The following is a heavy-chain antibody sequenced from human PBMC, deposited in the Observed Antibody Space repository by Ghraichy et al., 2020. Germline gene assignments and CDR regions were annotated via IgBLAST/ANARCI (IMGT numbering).Heavy chain of an antibody. J-gene: IGHJ4*02. CDR3: ARGEGYCTGGVCYFDY. D-gene: IGHD2-8*02. V-gene: IGHV4-4*02. CDR2: IYHSGSS. CDR1: GGSISSSNW. Sequence: SETLSLTCAVSGGSISSSNWWSWVRQPPGKGLEWIGEIYHSGSSNYNPSLKSRVTISVDKSKNHFSLKLSSVTAADTAVYYCARGEGYCTGGVCYFDYWGQGTLVTVSS.